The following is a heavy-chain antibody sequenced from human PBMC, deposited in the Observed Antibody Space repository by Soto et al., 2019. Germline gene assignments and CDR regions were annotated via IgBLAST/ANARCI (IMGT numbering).Heavy chain of an antibody. D-gene: IGHD3-3*01. CDR3: ATRGYDFWSGLDV. Sequence: PGESLKISCKGSGYNFTSYWIIWVRQMPGKGLEWMGNIDPTDSFTNYSPSFQGHVTISTDKSMSTAYLQWGTLKASDTAMYYCATRGYDFWSGLDVWGQGTTVTVSS. CDR2: IDPTDSFT. CDR1: GYNFTSYW. J-gene: IGHJ6*02. V-gene: IGHV5-10-1*01.